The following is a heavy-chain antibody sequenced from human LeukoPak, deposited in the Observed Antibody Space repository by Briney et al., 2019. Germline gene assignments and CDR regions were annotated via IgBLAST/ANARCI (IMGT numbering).Heavy chain of an antibody. CDR3: ASSFSTVDY. J-gene: IGHJ4*02. Sequence: GSLRLSCAASGFTFSSYWMHWVRQAPGKGLVWVSRISSDGSNTGYADSVKGRFTISRDNAKNTVYLQMNSLSAEDTAVYYCASSFSTVDYWGQGTLVTVSS. D-gene: IGHD3/OR15-3a*01. V-gene: IGHV3-74*01. CDR2: ISSDGSNT. CDR1: GFTFSSYW.